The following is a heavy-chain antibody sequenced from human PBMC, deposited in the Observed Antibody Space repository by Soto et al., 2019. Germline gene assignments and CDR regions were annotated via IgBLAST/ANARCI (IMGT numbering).Heavy chain of an antibody. CDR3: ARDTSNSFDY. J-gene: IGHJ4*02. Sequence: HVHLLQSGGELKKPGASVKVSCNTSGFTFNTYFISWVRQAPGQGLEWMGWISPYNGNTKYGEKFQGRVTMTTDTITRTAYMELRNLRIDDTAVYYCARDTSNSFDYWGQGTLATVSS. D-gene: IGHD2-2*01. CDR2: ISPYNGNT. V-gene: IGHV1-18*01. CDR1: GFTFNTYF.